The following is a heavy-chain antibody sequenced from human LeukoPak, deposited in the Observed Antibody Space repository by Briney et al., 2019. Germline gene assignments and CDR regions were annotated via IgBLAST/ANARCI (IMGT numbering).Heavy chain of an antibody. D-gene: IGHD6-13*01. CDR3: ARVGSNWYSFDY. Sequence: PSQTLSLTCTVSGGSISSGSYYWSWFRQPAEKGLEWIGRIYTSGSTYYNSSLKSRVTISADTSKKQFSLKLTSVTAADTAIYYCARVGSNWYSFDYWGQGTLVTVSS. CDR2: IYTSGST. CDR1: GGSISSGSYY. V-gene: IGHV4-61*02. J-gene: IGHJ4*02.